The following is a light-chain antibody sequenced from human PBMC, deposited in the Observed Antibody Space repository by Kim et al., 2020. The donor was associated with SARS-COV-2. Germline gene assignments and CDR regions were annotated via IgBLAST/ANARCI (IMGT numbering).Light chain of an antibody. CDR3: QQRTSWPLT. Sequence: EIVLTQSPATLSLSPGERATLSCRASQSINIYLAWYQQKRGQAPRLLIYDASNRATGTPARFIGSGSGTDFSLTITSLEPGDFAVYYCQQRTSWPLTFGGGTKVDIK. CDR1: QSINIY. J-gene: IGKJ4*01. CDR2: DAS. V-gene: IGKV3-11*01.